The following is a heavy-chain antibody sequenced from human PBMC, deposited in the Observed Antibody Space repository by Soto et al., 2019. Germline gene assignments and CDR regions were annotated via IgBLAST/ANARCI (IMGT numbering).Heavy chain of an antibody. D-gene: IGHD3-22*01. Sequence: QVQLQESGPGLVKPSQTLSLTCTVSGGSISSGGYYWSWIRQHPGKGLEWIGYIYYSGSTYYNPSLKRRVTISVDTSKNQFSLKLISVTAADTAVYYCARAICWYYDSSGYHWYFDLWGRGTLVTVSS. CDR2: IYYSGST. CDR3: ARAICWYYDSSGYHWYFDL. CDR1: GGSISSGGYY. J-gene: IGHJ2*01. V-gene: IGHV4-31*03.